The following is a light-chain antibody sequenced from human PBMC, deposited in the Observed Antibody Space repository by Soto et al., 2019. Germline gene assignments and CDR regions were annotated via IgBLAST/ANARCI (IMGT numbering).Light chain of an antibody. CDR3: QQYNSDE. CDR2: HAS. J-gene: IGKJ1*01. CDR1: QSISNW. Sequence: QRTQSGSSGPATVGNRVTITCRASQSISNWLAWYQQKPGTAPKVLIYHASNLQSGVPSRFSGSGSGTEFSLTISSLQPDDFATYYCQQYNSDEFGQGTKVDIK. V-gene: IGKV1-5*01.